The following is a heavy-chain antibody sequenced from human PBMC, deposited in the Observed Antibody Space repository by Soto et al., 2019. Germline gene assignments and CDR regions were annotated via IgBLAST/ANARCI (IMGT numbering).Heavy chain of an antibody. CDR2: IKQDGSEK. Sequence: GGSLRLSCAASGFTFSSYWMSWVRQAPGKGLEWVANIKQDGSEKYYVDSVKGRFTISRDNAKNSLYLQMNSLRAEDTAVYYCARDPAGIVPAARSAVDYWGQGTLVTVSS. CDR1: GFTFSSYW. J-gene: IGHJ4*02. D-gene: IGHD2-2*01. CDR3: ARDPAGIVPAARSAVDY. V-gene: IGHV3-7*01.